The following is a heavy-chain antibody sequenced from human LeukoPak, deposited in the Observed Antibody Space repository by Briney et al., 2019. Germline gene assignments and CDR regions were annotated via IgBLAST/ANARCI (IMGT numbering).Heavy chain of an antibody. V-gene: IGHV1-69*04. CDR1: GGTFSSYA. CDR2: IIPILGIT. J-gene: IGHJ5*02. Sequence: SVKVSCKASGGTFSSYAISWVRQAPGQGLEWMGRIIPILGITNYAQKFQGRVTITADKSTSTAYMELSSLRSEDTAVYYCARAPGVKANWFDPWGQGTLVTVSS. CDR3: ARAPGVKANWFDP. D-gene: IGHD2-8*01.